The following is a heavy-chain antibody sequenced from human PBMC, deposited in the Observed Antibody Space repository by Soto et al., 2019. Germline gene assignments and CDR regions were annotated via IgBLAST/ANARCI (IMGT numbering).Heavy chain of an antibody. CDR3: ARSIHGQGFKV. Sequence: QVQLVQSGAEVKKPGASVKVSCKPSGDTFTNFDLNWVRQAAGKGLEWLGWMRANSGDRGHAQKFRDRVSLTRDTSMSTAYMELSSLRAEDTAVYYCARSIHGQGFKVWGQGTLVIVSS. D-gene: IGHD2-15*01. J-gene: IGHJ4*02. CDR2: MRANSGDR. V-gene: IGHV1-8*01. CDR1: GDTFTNFD.